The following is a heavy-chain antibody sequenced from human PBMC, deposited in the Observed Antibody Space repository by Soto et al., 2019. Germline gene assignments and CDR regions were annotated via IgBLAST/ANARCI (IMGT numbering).Heavy chain of an antibody. CDR3: DRDRRGHQSPRYNWLHH. Sequence: TXSLSCAFSGFSMRSPDYYWSWIRQPPGKGLEWIGYIYYSGTTDYNPSLKSRVSISIDTSENLFSLKLNSVTAADTAVYYCDRDRRGHQSPRYNWLHHCGKGT. V-gene: IGHV4-30-4*01. CDR1: GFSMRSPDYY. J-gene: IGHJ5*02. CDR2: IYYSGTT. D-gene: IGHD3-10*01.